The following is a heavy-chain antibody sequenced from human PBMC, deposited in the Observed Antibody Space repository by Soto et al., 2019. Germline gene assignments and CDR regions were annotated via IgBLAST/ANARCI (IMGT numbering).Heavy chain of an antibody. Sequence: QITLKGSGPPLVKPTQTLTLTCTLSGISLSTSGVGLGWIRQTPGKALEWLALVYWNDDKHYSPSLKSRLTITKDTSKNQAILTMTNMDPVDTATYYCARGLATLPVFAFDIWGQGTVVTVSS. CDR1: GISLSTSGVG. D-gene: IGHD1-1*01. CDR3: ARGLATLPVFAFDI. J-gene: IGHJ3*02. V-gene: IGHV2-5*01. CDR2: VYWNDDK.